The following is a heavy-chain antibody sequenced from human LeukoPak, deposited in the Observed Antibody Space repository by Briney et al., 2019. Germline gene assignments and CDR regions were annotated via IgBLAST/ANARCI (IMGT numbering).Heavy chain of an antibody. CDR3: ARLSCSAAVCPTLPYNHFDP. CDR1: GFTFSTFG. D-gene: IGHD2-15*01. Sequence: GGSLRLSCAPAGFTFSTFGIHWVRQTPGKGLEWAAAIQSDGSKQYYGDSVKGRFTISRDSSKNTVYLQMNSLRDEDTAVYYCARLSCSAAVCPTLPYNHFDPWGQGTLVTVSS. J-gene: IGHJ5*02. CDR2: IQSDGSKQ. V-gene: IGHV3-33*01.